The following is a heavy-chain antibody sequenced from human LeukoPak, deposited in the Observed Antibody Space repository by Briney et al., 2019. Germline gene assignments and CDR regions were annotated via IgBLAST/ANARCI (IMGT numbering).Heavy chain of an antibody. J-gene: IGHJ4*02. V-gene: IGHV3-33*07. CDR3: TTGIFDY. Sequence: GGSLRLSCAASGFTFSSHGYYWVRQVPGKGLEWVALIWYDGSNKYYADPVKGRFTISRDDSKNTLYLQMNSLKTEDTAVYYCTTGIFDYWGQGTLVTVSS. CDR1: GFTFSSHG. D-gene: IGHD1-14*01. CDR2: IWYDGSNK.